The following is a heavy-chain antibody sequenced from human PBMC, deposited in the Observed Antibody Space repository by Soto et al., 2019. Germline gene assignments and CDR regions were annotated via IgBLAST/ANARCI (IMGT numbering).Heavy chain of an antibody. D-gene: IGHD2-2*01. CDR3: ARLVVPAASPIYYYYYMDV. CDR2: ISAYNGNT. V-gene: IGHV1-18*01. CDR1: GYTFTSYG. Sequence: ASVKVSCKASGYTFTSYGISWVRQAPGQGLEWMGWISAYNGNTNYAQKLQGRVTMTTDTSTSTAYMELRSLRSDDTAVYYCARLVVPAASPIYYYYYMDVWGKGTTVTVSS. J-gene: IGHJ6*03.